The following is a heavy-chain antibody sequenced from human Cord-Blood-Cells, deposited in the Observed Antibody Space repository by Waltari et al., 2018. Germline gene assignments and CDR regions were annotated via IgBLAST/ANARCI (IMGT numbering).Heavy chain of an antibody. CDR1: GFPFSSYW. CDR2: IKQDGSEK. J-gene: IGHJ4*02. D-gene: IGHD4-17*01. Sequence: EVQLVESGGGLVQPGGSLRLSCAASGFPFSSYWMSWVRQAPGKGLEWVANIKQDGSEKYYVDSVKGRFTISRDNAKNSLYLQMNSLRAEDTAVYYCARDPTEGTTSDYWGQGTLVTVSS. CDR3: ARDPTEGTTSDY. V-gene: IGHV3-7*01.